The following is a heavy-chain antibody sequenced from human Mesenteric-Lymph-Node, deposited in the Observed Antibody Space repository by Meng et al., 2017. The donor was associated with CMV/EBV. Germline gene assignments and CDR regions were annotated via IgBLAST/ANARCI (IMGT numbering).Heavy chain of an antibody. V-gene: IGHV1-18*04. CDR2: RNTEDADK. Sequence: YNLTNHWVNWVRKAPGQGLDGMGWRNTEDADKNVAQKGQGRVTMTPDTSTNMVHCVLRSRTSDATAVYYCARNCRGAVCSPSGMDVWGQGTLVTVSS. CDR1: YNLTNHW. J-gene: IGHJ6*02. D-gene: IGHD1-26*01. CDR3: ARNCRGAVCSPSGMDV.